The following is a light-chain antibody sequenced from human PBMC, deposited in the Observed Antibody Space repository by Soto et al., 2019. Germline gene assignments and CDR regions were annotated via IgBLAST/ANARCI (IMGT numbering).Light chain of an antibody. CDR3: ASYAGNKVV. CDR1: SSDIGGYNY. J-gene: IGLJ2*01. CDR2: EVT. V-gene: IGLV2-8*01. Sequence: QSVLTQPPSASGSPGQSVASSCTGTSSDIGGYNYVSWYQQHSGKAPKLIIYEVTRRPSGVPDRFSGSKSGSTASLTVSGLQAEDEADYYCASYAGNKVVFGGGTKLTVL.